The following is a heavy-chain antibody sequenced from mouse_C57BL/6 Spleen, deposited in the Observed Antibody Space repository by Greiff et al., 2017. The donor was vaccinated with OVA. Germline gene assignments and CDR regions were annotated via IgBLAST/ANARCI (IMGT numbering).Heavy chain of an antibody. J-gene: IGHJ1*03. V-gene: IGHV5-4*01. Sequence: EVQLQESGGGLVKPGGSLKLSCAASGFTFSSYAMSWVRQTPEKRLEWVATISDGGSYTYYPDNVKGRFTISRDNAKNNLYLQMSHLKSEDTAMYYCARGDYGSRGWYFDVWGTGTTVTVSS. CDR1: GFTFSSYA. CDR3: ARGDYGSRGWYFDV. D-gene: IGHD1-1*01. CDR2: ISDGGSYT.